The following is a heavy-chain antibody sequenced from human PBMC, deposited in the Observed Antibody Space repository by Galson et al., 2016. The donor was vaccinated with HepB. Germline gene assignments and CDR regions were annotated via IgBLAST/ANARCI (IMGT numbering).Heavy chain of an antibody. CDR1: GFTFSLAW. J-gene: IGHJ6*02. CDR3: IHDWDYNYGMNV. V-gene: IGHV3-15*01. CDR2: MKSKGGGGTT. Sequence: SLRLSCAGYGFTFSLAWMNWVRQAPGKGLEWVGRMKSKGGGGTTDFAAPVKGRFSITRDDSKNTLYLHMISLTAEDTAVYYCIHDWDYNYGMNVWGQGTTVTV. D-gene: IGHD2-21*01.